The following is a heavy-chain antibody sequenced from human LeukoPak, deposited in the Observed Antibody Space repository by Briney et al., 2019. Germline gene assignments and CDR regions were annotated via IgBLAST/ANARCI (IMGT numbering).Heavy chain of an antibody. Sequence: SETLSLTCTVCGGSISTYYWTWIRQPPRKGLEWIGNIFYRGSTNFNPSLKSRVSMSVDTSKNQISLRLSSVTAADTAVYYCARRFGTADNHNYYYDMDVWGKGTMVTVSS. V-gene: IGHV4-59*08. CDR1: GGSISTYY. J-gene: IGHJ6*03. CDR2: IFYRGST. CDR3: ARRFGTADNHNYYYDMDV. D-gene: IGHD1/OR15-1a*01.